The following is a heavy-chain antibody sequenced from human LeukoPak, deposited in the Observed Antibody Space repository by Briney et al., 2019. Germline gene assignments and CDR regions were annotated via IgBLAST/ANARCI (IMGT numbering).Heavy chain of an antibody. V-gene: IGHV1-18*01. D-gene: IGHD3-22*01. CDR3: ARDEVEDSSGYEYYFDY. CDR1: GYTFTSYG. CDR2: ISAYNGNT. Sequence: ASVKVSCKASGYTFTSYGISWVRQAPGQGLEWMGWISAYNGNTNYAQKLQGRVTMTTDTSTSTAYMELRSLRSDDTAVYYCARDEVEDSSGYEYYFDYWGQGTLVTVSS. J-gene: IGHJ4*02.